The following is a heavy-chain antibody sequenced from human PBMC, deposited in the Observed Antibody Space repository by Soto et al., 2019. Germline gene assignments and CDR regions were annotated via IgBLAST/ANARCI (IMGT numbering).Heavy chain of an antibody. J-gene: IGHJ4*02. Sequence: PGGSLRLSCAVSGFTFSNAWMNWVRQAPGKVLEWVGRIKSKTDGGTTDYAAPVKGRFTISRDDSKNTLYLQMNSLKTEDTAVYYCTTDLIVVVNYFDYWGQGTLVTVSS. D-gene: IGHD2-15*01. V-gene: IGHV3-15*07. CDR2: IKSKTDGGTT. CDR1: GFTFSNAW. CDR3: TTDLIVVVNYFDY.